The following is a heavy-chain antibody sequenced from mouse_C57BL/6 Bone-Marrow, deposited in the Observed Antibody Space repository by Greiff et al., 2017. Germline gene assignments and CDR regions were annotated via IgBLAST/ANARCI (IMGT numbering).Heavy chain of an antibody. Sequence: VQLQQPGAELVKPGASVKMSCKASGYTFTSYWIPWVKQRPGQGLEWIGDIYPGSGSTNYNEKFKSKATLTVDTSSSTAYMQLSSLTSEDSAVYDCAREGGWLLRFFDYWGQGTTLTVSS. CDR2: IYPGSGST. CDR3: AREGGWLLRFFDY. D-gene: IGHD2-3*01. CDR1: GYTFTSYW. V-gene: IGHV1-55*01. J-gene: IGHJ2*01.